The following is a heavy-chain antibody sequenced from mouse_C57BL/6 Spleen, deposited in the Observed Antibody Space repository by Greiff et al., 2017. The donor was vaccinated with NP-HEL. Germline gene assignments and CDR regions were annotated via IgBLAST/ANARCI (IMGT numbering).Heavy chain of an antibody. CDR3: ARYDGSYYSNSFAY. CDR2: IYPGDGDT. V-gene: IGHV1-80*01. J-gene: IGHJ3*01. CDR1: GYAFSSYW. Sequence: LVESGAELVKPGASVKISCKASGYAFSSYWMNWVKQRPGKGLEWIGQIYPGDGDTNYNGKFKGKATLTADKSSSTAYMQLSSLTSEDSAVYFCARYDGSYYSNSFAYWGQGTLVTVSA. D-gene: IGHD2-5*01.